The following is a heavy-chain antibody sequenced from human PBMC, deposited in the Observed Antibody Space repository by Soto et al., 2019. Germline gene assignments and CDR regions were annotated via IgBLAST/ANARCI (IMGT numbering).Heavy chain of an antibody. CDR3: AREIVTAGGNNYFDP. V-gene: IGHV4-4*02. Sequence: SETLSLTCGVSGGTVASSHWWSWVRQSPGRGLEWIGNVYHTGDTNFNPSLQSRVTFSVDKSNNQFSLRLTSVTAADTAVYSCAREIVTAGGNNYFDPWGHGTLVTVSS. J-gene: IGHJ5*02. CDR2: VYHTGDT. D-gene: IGHD2-21*02. CDR1: GGTVASSHW.